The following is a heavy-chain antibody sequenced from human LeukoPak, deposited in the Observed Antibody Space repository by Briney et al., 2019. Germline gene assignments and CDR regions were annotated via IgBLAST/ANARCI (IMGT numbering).Heavy chain of an antibody. CDR3: ARTTVTYFDY. CDR1: GFTVSSNY. Sequence: GGSLRLSCAASGFTVSSNYMSWVRHAPGKGLEWVSVIYSGASTYYADSVKGRFTISSENSKNTLYLQMNSLRAEDTAVYYCARTTVTYFDYWGQGTLVTVSS. J-gene: IGHJ4*02. D-gene: IGHD4-17*01. CDR2: IYSGAST. V-gene: IGHV3-66*02.